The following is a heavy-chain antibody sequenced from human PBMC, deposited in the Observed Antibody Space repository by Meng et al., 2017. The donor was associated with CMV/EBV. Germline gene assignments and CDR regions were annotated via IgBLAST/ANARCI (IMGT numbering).Heavy chain of an antibody. D-gene: IGHD4-11*01. CDR2: ISSSSSTI. CDR3: ARDQTVTIGNYYYGMDV. J-gene: IGHJ6*02. Sequence: GESLKISCAASGFTFSSYSMNWVRQAPGKGLEWVSYISSSSSTIYYADSVKGRFTISRDNAKNSLYLQMNSLRAEDTAVYYCARDQTVTIGNYYYGMDVWGQGTTVTVSS. CDR1: GFTFSSYS. V-gene: IGHV3-48*04.